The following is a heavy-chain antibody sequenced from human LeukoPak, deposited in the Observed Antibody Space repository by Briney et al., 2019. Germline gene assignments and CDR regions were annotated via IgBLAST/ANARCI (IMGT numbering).Heavy chain of an antibody. Sequence: GGSLRLSCTASGFTFSNYWMTWVRQAPGKGLEWLANIKHDQSERYYVDSVKGRFTISRDNARNSLYLQMDSLRAEDTGIYYCVREKAYNDFLSDLDYWGQGTLVTVSS. D-gene: IGHD3-3*01. J-gene: IGHJ4*02. CDR2: IKHDQSER. CDR3: VREKAYNDFLSDLDY. V-gene: IGHV3-7*01. CDR1: GFTFSNYW.